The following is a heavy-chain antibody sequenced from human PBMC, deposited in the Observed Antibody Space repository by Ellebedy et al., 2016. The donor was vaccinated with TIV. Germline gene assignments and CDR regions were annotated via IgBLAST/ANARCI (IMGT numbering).Heavy chain of an antibody. CDR2: INPNSGGT. D-gene: IGHD6-13*01. CDR1: RYTFTGYY. J-gene: IGHJ3*02. V-gene: IGHV1-2*04. CDR3: ARDSSSWTSSAFDI. Sequence: ASVKVSXKASRYTFTGYYMHWVRQAPGQGLEWMGWINPNSGGTNYAQKFQGWVTMTRDTSISTAYMELSRLRSDDTAVYYCARDSSSWTSSAFDIWGQGTMVTVSS.